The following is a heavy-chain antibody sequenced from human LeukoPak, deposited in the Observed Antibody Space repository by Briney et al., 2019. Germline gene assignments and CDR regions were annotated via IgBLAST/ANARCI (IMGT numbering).Heavy chain of an antibody. Sequence: SETLSLTCAVYGGSFSGYYWSWIRQPPGKGLEWIGEINHSGSTNYNPSLKSRVTISVDTSKNQFSLKLSSVTAADTAVYYCARGRRYYDFWSGLLPDYWGQGTLVTVSS. J-gene: IGHJ4*02. CDR1: GGSFSGYY. D-gene: IGHD3-3*01. V-gene: IGHV4-34*01. CDR3: ARGRRYYDFWSGLLPDY. CDR2: INHSGST.